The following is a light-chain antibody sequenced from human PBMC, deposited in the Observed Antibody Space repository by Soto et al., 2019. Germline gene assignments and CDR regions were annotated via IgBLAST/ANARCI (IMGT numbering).Light chain of an antibody. CDR2: WAS. J-gene: IGKJ1*01. V-gene: IGKV4-1*01. CDR1: QSVLYSSNNKNH. CDR3: QQYYSPPLT. Sequence: DIVMTQSPDSLAVSLGERATINCKSSQSVLYSSNNKNHLGWYQQKPGQPPKLLIYWASTRESGVPDRFSGSGSGTDFTLTISSLQAEDVAVYYCQQYYSPPLTFGQGTKVDIK.